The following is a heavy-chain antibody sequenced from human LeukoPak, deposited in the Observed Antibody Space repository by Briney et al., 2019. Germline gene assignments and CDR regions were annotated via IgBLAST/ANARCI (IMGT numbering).Heavy chain of an antibody. D-gene: IGHD3-22*01. Sequence: GGSLRLSCAASGFTVSSNYMSWVRQAPGMGLEWVSLVYSGGITYYATSVKGRFTISRDSSKNTLYLQMNSLKTEDTAVYYCTRHNYDRSGYGAFDIWGQGTMVTVSS. CDR1: GFTVSSNY. V-gene: IGHV3-53*01. CDR2: VYSGGIT. J-gene: IGHJ3*02. CDR3: TRHNYDRSGYGAFDI.